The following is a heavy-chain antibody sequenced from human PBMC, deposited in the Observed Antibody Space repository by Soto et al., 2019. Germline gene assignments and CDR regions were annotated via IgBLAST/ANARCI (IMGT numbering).Heavy chain of an antibody. CDR2: ISYSGST. CDR1: GGSIKNSGYY. D-gene: IGHD4-4*01. Sequence: SETLSLTCTVSGGSIKNSGYYWSWIRQHPEKGLEWIGYISYSGSTDYAPSLKSRVTMSVDTSKNQFSLNLTSVTAADTAVYFCGRDAVTKRDFYYYGMDVWGRGTTVTVSS. V-gene: IGHV4-31*03. J-gene: IGHJ6*02. CDR3: GRDAVTKRDFYYYGMDV.